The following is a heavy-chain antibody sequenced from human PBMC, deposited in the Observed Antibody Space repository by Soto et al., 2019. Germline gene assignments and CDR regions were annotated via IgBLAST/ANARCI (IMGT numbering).Heavy chain of an antibody. Sequence: QLHLLESGSRLVKPSQTLSLTCTVSGGSISSAGYSWSWIRQPPGKGLEYIGYIYHSGSTYYNPSLKSRVTVSVDRSKNQCSLKLSSVTAADTAVYYCARFFGGRGDYWGQGPLVTVSS. V-gene: IGHV4-30-2*01. CDR2: IYHSGST. CDR3: ARFFGGRGDY. D-gene: IGHD1-26*01. CDR1: GGSISSAGYS. J-gene: IGHJ4*02.